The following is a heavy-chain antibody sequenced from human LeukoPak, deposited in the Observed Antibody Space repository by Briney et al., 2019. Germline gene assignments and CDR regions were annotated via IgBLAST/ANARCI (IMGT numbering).Heavy chain of an antibody. D-gene: IGHD1-26*01. J-gene: IGHJ6*02. V-gene: IGHV6-1*01. CDR2: TYYRSKWYD. Sequence: SQTLSLTCAISGDSVSSNSAAWNWIRQSPSRGLEWLGRTYYRSKWYDDYAVSVKSRITTNPDTSKNQLSLQLNSVTPDDTAVYYCVREGGDYYYYGPDVSGQGTTVTVSS. CDR1: GDSVSSNSAA. CDR3: VREGGDYYYYGPDV.